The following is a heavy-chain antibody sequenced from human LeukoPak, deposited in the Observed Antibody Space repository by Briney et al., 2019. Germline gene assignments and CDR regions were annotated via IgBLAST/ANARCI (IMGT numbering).Heavy chain of an antibody. J-gene: IGHJ6*03. D-gene: IGHD6-13*01. Sequence: GGSLRLSCTASGFTFGDYAMSWFRQAPGKGLEWVGRIKSKTDGGTTDYAAPVKGRFTISRDDSKNTLYLQMNSLKTEDTAVYYCTTLTAAGIYYYYYMDVRGKGTTVTVSS. V-gene: IGHV3-15*01. CDR3: TTLTAAGIYYYYYMDV. CDR1: GFTFGDYA. CDR2: IKSKTDGGTT.